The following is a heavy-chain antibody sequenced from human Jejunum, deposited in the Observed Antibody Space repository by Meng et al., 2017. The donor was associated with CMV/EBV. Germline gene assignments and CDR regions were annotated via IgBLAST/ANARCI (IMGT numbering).Heavy chain of an antibody. V-gene: IGHV3-33*01. Sequence: CAASGLTFSSYGMHWVRQAPGKGLEWVAFIRYDGNSKQYADPEKGRFTISRDNSKNTLYLQMNSLRAEDTAVYYCARMLRYYYQHWGQGTLVTVSS. CDR1: GLTFSSYG. D-gene: IGHD3-10*01. CDR3: ARMLRYYYQH. CDR2: IRYDGNSK. J-gene: IGHJ4*02.